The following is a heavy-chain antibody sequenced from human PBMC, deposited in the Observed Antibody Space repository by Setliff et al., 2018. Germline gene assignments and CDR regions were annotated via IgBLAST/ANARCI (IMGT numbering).Heavy chain of an antibody. CDR2: IYHSGSI. V-gene: IGHV4-4*02. J-gene: IGHJ6*03. D-gene: IGHD2-21*01. CDR1: GGSISSSNW. CDR3: ARGLEGEDYFYYMDV. Sequence: SETLSLTCTVSGGSISSSNWWTWVRQPPGKGLEWIGEIYHSGSINYNPSLKSRVTMSVDKSKNQFSLKLTSVTAADTAVYYCARGLEGEDYFYYMDVWGKGNKVTVSS.